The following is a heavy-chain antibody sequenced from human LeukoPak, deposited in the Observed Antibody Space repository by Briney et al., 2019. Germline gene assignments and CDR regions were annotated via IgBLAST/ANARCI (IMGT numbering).Heavy chain of an antibody. D-gene: IGHD6-19*01. CDR3: ARGLRGQWLDYYYYGMDV. CDR2: ISYDGSNK. J-gene: IGHJ6*02. CDR1: GFTFRYYW. V-gene: IGHV3-30*03. Sequence: GGSLRLSCAASGFTFRYYWMGWVRQAPGKGLEWVAVISYDGSNKYYADSVKGRFTISRDNSKNTLYLQMNSLRAEDTAVYYCARGLRGQWLDYYYYGMDVWGQGPRSPSP.